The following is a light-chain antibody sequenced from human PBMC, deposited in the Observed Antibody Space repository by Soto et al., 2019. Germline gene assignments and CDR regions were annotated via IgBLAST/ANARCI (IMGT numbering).Light chain of an antibody. CDR1: NSNIGSNV. Sequence: QSVLTQPPSASGTPGQRVTISRSGSNSNIGSNVVNWYQQFPGTAPKLLVYNSSQRPSGVPDRFSGSKSGTSASLAISGLQSEDEADYSCAAWDDSLNAVIFGGGTKVTVL. J-gene: IGLJ2*01. V-gene: IGLV1-44*01. CDR2: NSS. CDR3: AAWDDSLNAVI.